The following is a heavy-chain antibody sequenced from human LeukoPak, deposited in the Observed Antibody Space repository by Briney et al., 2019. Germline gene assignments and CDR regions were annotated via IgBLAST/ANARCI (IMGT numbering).Heavy chain of an antibody. CDR2: IIPILGIA. D-gene: IGHD3-10*01. CDR3: ARLWLGGNYYYYGMDV. V-gene: IGHV1-69*04. J-gene: IGHJ6*02. Sequence: SVKVSCKASGGTFSSYAISWVRQSPGQGLEWMGRIIPILGIANYAQKFQGRVTITADKSTSTAYMELSSLRSEDTAVYYCARLWLGGNYYYYGMDVWGQGTTVTVSS. CDR1: GGTFSSYA.